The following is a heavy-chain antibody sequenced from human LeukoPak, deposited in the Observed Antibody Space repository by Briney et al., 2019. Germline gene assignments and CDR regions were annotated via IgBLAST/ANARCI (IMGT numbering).Heavy chain of an antibody. CDR2: IYYSRTS. J-gene: IGHJ4*02. V-gene: IGHV4-31*03. CDR3: AREIALPSGSFHFDY. Sequence: SETLSLTCTVSGGPISSGGYYWSWIRQHPGKGLEWIGYIYYSRTSHYNPSLKSRVSISVDTSKNQFSLKLRSVTAADTAVYYCAREIALPSGSFHFDYWGQGTLVTVSS. CDR1: GGPISSGGYY. D-gene: IGHD3-10*01.